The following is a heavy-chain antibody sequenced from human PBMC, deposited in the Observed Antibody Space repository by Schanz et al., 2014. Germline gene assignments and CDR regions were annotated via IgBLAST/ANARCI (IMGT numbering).Heavy chain of an antibody. V-gene: IGHV4-59*01. D-gene: IGHD2-8*01. CDR1: GGSISGYY. CDR2: IYYSGST. J-gene: IGHJ4*02. Sequence: QVQLQESGPGLVKPSETLSLTCTVSGGSISGYYWNWIRQPPGKGLEWIAYIYYSGSTSYKPSLKSRVTISGDTSKNQVSLKLSSVTAADTAVYFCARVQIGDVYFDSWGQGILVTVSS. CDR3: ARVQIGDVYFDS.